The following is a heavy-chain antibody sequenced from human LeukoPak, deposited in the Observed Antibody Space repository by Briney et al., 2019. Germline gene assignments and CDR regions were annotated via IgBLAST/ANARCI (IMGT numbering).Heavy chain of an antibody. J-gene: IGHJ4*02. V-gene: IGHV4-59*01. D-gene: IGHD5-12*01. CDR1: GGSISGYY. CDR2: MYYSGST. CDR3: ARVPRTVATIFDY. Sequence: SETLSLTCTVSGGSISGYYWSWIRQPPGKGLEWIGYMYYSGSTNYNPSLKSRVTISVDTSKNQLSLKLSSVTAADTAMYYCARVPRTVATIFDYWGQGTLVTVSS.